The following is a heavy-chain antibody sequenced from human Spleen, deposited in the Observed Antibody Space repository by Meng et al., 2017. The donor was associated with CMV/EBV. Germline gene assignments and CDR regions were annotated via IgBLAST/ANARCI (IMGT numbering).Heavy chain of an antibody. J-gene: IGHJ6*02. CDR3: ARDLRPGTTIFGVRSVHYGMDV. CDR1: GDSVSSNSAA. Sequence: SETLSLTCAISGDSVSSNSAAWNWIRQSPSRGLEWLGRTYYRSKWYDNYAVSVKSRITINPDTSKNQFSLQLNSVTPEDTAVYYCARDLRPGTTIFGVRSVHYGMDVWGQGTTVTVSS. D-gene: IGHD3-3*01. CDR2: TYYRSKWYD. V-gene: IGHV6-1*01.